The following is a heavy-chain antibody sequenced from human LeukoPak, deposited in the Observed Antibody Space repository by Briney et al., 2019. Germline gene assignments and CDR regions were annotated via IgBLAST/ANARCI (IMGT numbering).Heavy chain of an antibody. V-gene: IGHV3-53*01. J-gene: IGHJ4*02. Sequence: GGSLRLSCAASGFTFTNNFMSWVRQVPGKGLEWVSVIYSSGSTYYADSVKGRFTISRDNSKNTLYLQMNSLRAEDTAVYYCARSLPAATYYFDYWGQGTLVTVSS. D-gene: IGHD2-2*01. CDR1: GFTFTNNF. CDR3: ARSLPAATYYFDY. CDR2: IYSSGST.